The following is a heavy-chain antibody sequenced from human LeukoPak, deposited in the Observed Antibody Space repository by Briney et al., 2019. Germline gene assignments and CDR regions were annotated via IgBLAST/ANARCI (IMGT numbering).Heavy chain of an antibody. CDR2: ISSSGDRT. D-gene: IGHD3-22*01. CDR3: AKRRYDSSGHFDS. CDR1: GFTFSSYA. Sequence: PGGSLRLSCAASGFTFSSYAMSWVRQAPGKGLEWVSGISSSGDRTYYADSVKGRFTISRDNSKDTLYMRMSSLRAEDTAVYYCAKRRYDSSGHFDSWGQGTLVTVSS. V-gene: IGHV3-23*01. J-gene: IGHJ4*02.